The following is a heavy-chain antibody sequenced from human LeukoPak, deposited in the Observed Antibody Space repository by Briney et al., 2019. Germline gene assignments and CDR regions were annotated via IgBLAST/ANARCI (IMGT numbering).Heavy chain of an antibody. J-gene: IGHJ4*02. V-gene: IGHV3-30*04. CDR2: ISYDGSNK. D-gene: IGHD2-8*01. CDR1: GFTFSSYA. Sequence: PGRSLRLSCAASGFTFSSYAMHWVRQAPGKGLEWVAVISYDGSNKYYADSVKGRFTISRDNSKNTLHLQMNSLRAEDTAVYYCASLNPYCTNGVCYADYWGQGTLVTVSS. CDR3: ASLNPYCTNGVCYADY.